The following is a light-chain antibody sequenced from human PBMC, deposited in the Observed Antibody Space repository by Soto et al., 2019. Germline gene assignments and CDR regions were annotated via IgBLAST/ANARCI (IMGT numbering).Light chain of an antibody. CDR1: SSNVGADYD. J-gene: IGLJ2*01. CDR3: QSYDSSPSGSVVV. CDR2: DNS. Sequence: QSVLTQPASVSGAPGQSVTISCTGSSSNVGADYDVYWYQQHPGTAPKLLIYDNSNRPSGVSDRFSGSKSGTSASLAITGLRAEDEADDYCQSYDSSPSGSVVVFGGGTKLTVL. V-gene: IGLV1-40*01.